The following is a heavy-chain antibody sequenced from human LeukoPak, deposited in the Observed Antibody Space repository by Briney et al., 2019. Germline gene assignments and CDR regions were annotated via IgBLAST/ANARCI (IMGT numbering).Heavy chain of an antibody. CDR1: GYDFTSYA. CDR3: AKDEKGYYHDTSGYPDAFDI. CDR2: INAGNGNT. Sequence: ASVKVSCKASGYDFTSYAMHWVRQAPGQRLEWMGWINAGNGNTKYSQKFQDRVTVTRDTSTSTAYMELSSLRSEDTAVYYCAKDEKGYYHDTSGYPDAFDIWGQGTMVTVSS. J-gene: IGHJ3*02. V-gene: IGHV1-3*01. D-gene: IGHD3-22*01.